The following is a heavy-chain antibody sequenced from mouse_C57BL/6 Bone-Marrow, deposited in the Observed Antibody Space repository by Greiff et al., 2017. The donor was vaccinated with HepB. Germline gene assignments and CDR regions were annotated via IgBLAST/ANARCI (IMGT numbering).Heavy chain of an antibody. J-gene: IGHJ2*01. CDR1: GYTFTSYW. Sequence: QVQLQQSGAELVKPGASVKMSCKASGYTFTSYWITWVKQRPGQGLEWIGDISPGSGSTNYNEKFKSKATLTVDTSSSTAYMQLSSLTSEDSAVYYCARRKVLLRPGGFDYWGQGTTLTVSS. D-gene: IGHD1-1*01. CDR3: ARRKVLLRPGGFDY. V-gene: IGHV1-55*01. CDR2: ISPGSGST.